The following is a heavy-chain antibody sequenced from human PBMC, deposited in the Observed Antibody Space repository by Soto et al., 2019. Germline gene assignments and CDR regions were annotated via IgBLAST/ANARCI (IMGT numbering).Heavy chain of an antibody. CDR2: ISWNSNTI. V-gene: IGHV3-9*01. J-gene: IGHJ4*02. CDR1: GFTFDNYA. Sequence: LRLSCAASGFTFDNYAMHWVRQAPGKGLEWVSGISWNSNTIAYADSVKGRFTISRDNAKNSLYLQMNSLRAEDKALYYCAKDTGPNWGQGALVTVSS. CDR3: AKDTGPN.